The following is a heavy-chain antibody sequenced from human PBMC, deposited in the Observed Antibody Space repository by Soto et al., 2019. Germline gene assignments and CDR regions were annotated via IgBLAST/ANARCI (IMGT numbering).Heavy chain of an antibody. CDR3: TTPRFFSITSCYLSPYYYSGMDV. V-gene: IGHV3-15*01. CDR1: GFTFSNAW. J-gene: IGHJ6*04. CDR2: IKSKTDGGTT. Sequence: PGGSLRLSCAASGFTFSNAWMSWVRQAPGKGLEWVGRIKSKTDGGTTDYAAPVKGRFTISRDYSKNTLYLKMNSLKTENTAVSYCTTPRFFSITSCYLSPYYYSGMDVVGKGTTVTVSS. D-gene: IGHD2-2*01.